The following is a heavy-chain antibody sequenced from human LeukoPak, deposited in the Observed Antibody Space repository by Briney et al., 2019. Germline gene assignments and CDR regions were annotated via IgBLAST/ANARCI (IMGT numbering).Heavy chain of an antibody. CDR2: INHRGSS. D-gene: IGHD6-19*01. CDR1: GGSFSGYY. V-gene: IGHV4-34*01. CDR3: ARHEFSSGWYRPSDY. J-gene: IGHJ4*02. Sequence: PSETLSLTCGVFGGSFSGYYWTWLRQPPGKGLEWIGQINHRGSSHYNPSLRSRVTISVDTSKTQFSLKLTSVTAADTAVYYCARHEFSSGWYRPSDYWGQGTLVTVSS.